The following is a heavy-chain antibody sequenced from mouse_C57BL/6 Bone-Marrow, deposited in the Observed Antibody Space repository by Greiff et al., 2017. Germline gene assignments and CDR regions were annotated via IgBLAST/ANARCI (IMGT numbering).Heavy chain of an antibody. V-gene: IGHV1-9*01. CDR3: AREGWLLREDYALDY. D-gene: IGHD2-3*01. Sequence: HVHLHPSFPYLLKPGASVKLSCKATGYTFTGYWIEWVKQRPGHGLEWIGELLPGSGSTNYNEKFKGKATFTADTSSNTAYMQLSSLTTADSALYDCAREGWLLREDYALDYWGQGTSVTVSS. CDR2: LLPGSGST. J-gene: IGHJ4*01. CDR1: GYTFTGYW.